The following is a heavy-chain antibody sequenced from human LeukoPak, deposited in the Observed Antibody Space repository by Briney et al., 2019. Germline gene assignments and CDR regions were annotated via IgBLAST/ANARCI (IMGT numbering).Heavy chain of an antibody. V-gene: IGHV3-11*01. CDR3: ARVTVTTYSWFDP. Sequence: GGSLRLSCAASGFTFSDYYMSWIRQAPGKGLEWVSYISSSGSAIYYADSVKGRFTISRDNAKNSLYLQMNSLRAEDTAVYYCARVTVTTYSWFDPWGQGTLVTVSS. D-gene: IGHD4-11*01. J-gene: IGHJ5*02. CDR1: GFTFSDYY. CDR2: ISSSGSAI.